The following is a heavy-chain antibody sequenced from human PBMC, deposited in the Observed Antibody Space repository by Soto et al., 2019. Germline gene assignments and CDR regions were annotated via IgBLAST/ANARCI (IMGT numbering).Heavy chain of an antibody. CDR2: ICYGSSNI. V-gene: IGHV3-30*18. Sequence: SLRLSCAASGFTFTSCVMGWVRQAPGKGLEWVAVICYGSSNIYYADSVKGRFTISRDNSKNTLYLQMNSLRAEDTAVYYCAKDLILANYFDYWGQGTLVTVSS. CDR1: GFTFTSCV. D-gene: IGHD2-21*01. J-gene: IGHJ4*02. CDR3: AKDLILANYFDY.